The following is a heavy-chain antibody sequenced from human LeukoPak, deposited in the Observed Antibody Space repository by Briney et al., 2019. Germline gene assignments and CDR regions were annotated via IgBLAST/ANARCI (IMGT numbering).Heavy chain of an antibody. J-gene: IGHJ3*02. V-gene: IGHV3-48*01. CDR2: ISSSSSTI. Sequence: GGSLRLSCAASGFTFSSYSMNWVRQAPGKGLEWVSYISSSSSTIYYADSVKGRFTISRDNAKNSLYLQMNSLRAEDTAVYYCARDNRGTDDAFDIWGQGTMVTVSS. D-gene: IGHD3-10*01. CDR1: GFTFSSYS. CDR3: ARDNRGTDDAFDI.